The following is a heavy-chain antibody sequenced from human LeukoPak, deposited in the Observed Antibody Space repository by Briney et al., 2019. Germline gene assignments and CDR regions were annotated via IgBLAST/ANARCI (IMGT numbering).Heavy chain of an antibody. CDR3: ARTAGVAVALSLGY. J-gene: IGHJ4*02. CDR2: IIPIFGTA. D-gene: IGHD6-19*01. Sequence: SVKVSCKASGGTFSSYAISWVRQALGQGLEWMGGIIPIFGTANYAQKFQGRVTITADESTSTAYMELSSLRSEDTAVYYCARTAGVAVALSLGYWGQGTLVTVSS. CDR1: GGTFSSYA. V-gene: IGHV1-69*13.